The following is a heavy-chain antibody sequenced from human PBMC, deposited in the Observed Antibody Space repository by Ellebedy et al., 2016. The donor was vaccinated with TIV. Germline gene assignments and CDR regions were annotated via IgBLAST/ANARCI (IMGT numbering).Heavy chain of an antibody. CDR2: IYYIGTT. Sequence: MPGGSLRLSCTVSGDSINGYYWSWIRQPPGKGLEYIGHIYYIGTTNYNPSLKSRVTISVDTSKNQVSLKLRSLTAADTAVYFCARQGPYDFGLDYWGQGILVTVSS. D-gene: IGHD3-3*01. CDR1: GDSINGYY. J-gene: IGHJ4*02. V-gene: IGHV4-59*08. CDR3: ARQGPYDFGLDY.